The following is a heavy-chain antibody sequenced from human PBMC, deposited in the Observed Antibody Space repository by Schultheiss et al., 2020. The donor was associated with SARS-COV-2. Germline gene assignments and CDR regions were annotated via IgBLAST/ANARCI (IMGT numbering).Heavy chain of an antibody. CDR1: GGTFSSYA. CDR2: ISAYNGNT. V-gene: IGHV1-18*01. CDR3: ARALYYYYYMDV. J-gene: IGHJ6*03. Sequence: ASVKVSCKASGGTFSSYAISWVRQAPGQGLEWMGGISAYNGNTNYAQKLQGRVTMTTDTSTSTAYMELRSLRSDDTAVYYCARALYYYYYMDVWGKGTTVTVSS.